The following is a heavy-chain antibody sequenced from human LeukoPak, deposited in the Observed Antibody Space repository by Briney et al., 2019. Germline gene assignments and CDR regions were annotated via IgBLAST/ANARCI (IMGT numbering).Heavy chain of an antibody. Sequence: GGSLRVSCAASGFTFNSYGMHWVRQAQGKGLEWVAVISYDGSNKYYADSVKGRFTISRDNSKNTLYLQMNSLRAEDTAVYYCAKDYYDILTGYYGPLDYWGQGTLVTVSS. CDR2: ISYDGSNK. D-gene: IGHD3-9*01. J-gene: IGHJ4*01. V-gene: IGHV3-30*18. CDR1: GFTFNSYG. CDR3: AKDYYDILTGYYGPLDY.